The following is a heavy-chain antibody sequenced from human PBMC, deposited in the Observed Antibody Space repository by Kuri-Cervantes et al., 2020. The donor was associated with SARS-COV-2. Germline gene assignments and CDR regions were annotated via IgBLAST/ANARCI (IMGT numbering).Heavy chain of an antibody. D-gene: IGHD7-27*01. Sequence: SVKVSCKASGGTFSSYAISWVRQAPGQGLEWMGGIIPIFGTANYAQKFQGRVTITTDESTSTAYMELSSLRSDDTAVYYCARENYIGTGGRIHNWFDPWGQGTLVTVSS. J-gene: IGHJ5*02. V-gene: IGHV1-69*05. CDR2: IIPIFGTA. CDR1: GGTFSSYA. CDR3: ARENYIGTGGRIHNWFDP.